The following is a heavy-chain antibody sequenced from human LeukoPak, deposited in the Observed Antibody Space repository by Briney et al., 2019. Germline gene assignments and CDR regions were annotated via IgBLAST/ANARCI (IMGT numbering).Heavy chain of an antibody. V-gene: IGHV4-34*01. CDR3: ASVNQYYYGSSGYYYFDY. Sequence: PSETLSLTCAVYGGSFSGYYWSWIRQPPGKGLEWIGEINHSGSTNYNPSLKSRVTISVDTSKNQFSLKLSSVTAADTAVYCCASVNQYYYGSSGYYYFDYWGQGTLVTVSS. CDR2: INHSGST. D-gene: IGHD3-22*01. CDR1: GGSFSGYY. J-gene: IGHJ4*02.